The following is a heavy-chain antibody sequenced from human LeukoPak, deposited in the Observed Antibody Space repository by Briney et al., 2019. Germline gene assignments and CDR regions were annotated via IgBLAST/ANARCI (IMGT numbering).Heavy chain of an antibody. V-gene: IGHV4-34*01. CDR1: GGSFTVYY. CDR2: IHHGGSP. D-gene: IGHD4-17*01. Sequence: SETLSLTCAVYGGSFTVYYWSWIRQPPGKGLEWIGEIHHGGSPSYNPSLKSRVTISLDTSKNQLSLKLNSVTATDTAVYYCTRNGDYNLDYWGQGALGTVSS. J-gene: IGHJ4*02. CDR3: TRNGDYNLDY.